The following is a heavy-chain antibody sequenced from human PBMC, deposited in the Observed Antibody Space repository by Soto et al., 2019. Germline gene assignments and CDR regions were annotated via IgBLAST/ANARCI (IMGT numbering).Heavy chain of an antibody. D-gene: IGHD6-19*01. CDR3: ARDRYGWYPGFDLDI. CDR1: GESISNFY. Sequence: PSETLSLTCSGSGESISNFYWSWIRQSAGKGLEWIGHVHVSGGTDYNAPLQRRVSMSVDTSSNHVSLQLRSLTAADTAIYYCARDRYGWYPGFDLDIWGPGTTVTVS. V-gene: IGHV4-4*07. J-gene: IGHJ6*02. CDR2: VHVSGGT.